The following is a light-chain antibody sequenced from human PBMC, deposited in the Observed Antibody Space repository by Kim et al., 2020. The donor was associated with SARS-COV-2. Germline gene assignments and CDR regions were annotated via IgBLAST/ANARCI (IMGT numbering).Light chain of an antibody. J-gene: IGKJ2*01. CDR2: DAS. Sequence: EIVLTQSPATLSLSPGDRATLTCRASQSVSSYLAWYQQKPGQAPRLLLYDASNRATGIPARFSGSGSGTDFTLTISSLEPEDFAVYYCHQRSNWPQTFGQGTKL. V-gene: IGKV3-11*01. CDR1: QSVSSY. CDR3: HQRSNWPQT.